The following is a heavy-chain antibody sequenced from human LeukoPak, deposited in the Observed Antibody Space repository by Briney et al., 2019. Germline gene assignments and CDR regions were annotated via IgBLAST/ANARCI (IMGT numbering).Heavy chain of an antibody. CDR2: ISGSSSTI. CDR1: GFTFSRYS. Sequence: PGGSLRLSCAGSGFTFSRYSMNWVRQAPGKGLEWVSYISGSSSTIYYADSVKGRFTISRDNAKNSLYLQMNSLRAEDTAVYYCARDLGTKITMVWGILGYWGQGTLVTVSS. V-gene: IGHV3-48*01. J-gene: IGHJ4*02. D-gene: IGHD3-10*01. CDR3: ARDLGTKITMVWGILGY.